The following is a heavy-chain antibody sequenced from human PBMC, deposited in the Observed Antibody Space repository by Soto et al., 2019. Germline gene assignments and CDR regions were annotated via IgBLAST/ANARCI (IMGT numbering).Heavy chain of an antibody. CDR1: GGSISSNC. D-gene: IGHD1-26*01. Sequence: SETRSRTWTVSGGSISSNCWSGIRQPAGKGLEWIGRINTGGTTNYNPSLKRRVSMSVDTSKNQFSLKVNSMTAADTAVYYCARDVRWDRGLDVWGQGTTVTVSS. J-gene: IGHJ6*02. CDR3: ARDVRWDRGLDV. CDR2: INTGGTT. V-gene: IGHV4-4*07.